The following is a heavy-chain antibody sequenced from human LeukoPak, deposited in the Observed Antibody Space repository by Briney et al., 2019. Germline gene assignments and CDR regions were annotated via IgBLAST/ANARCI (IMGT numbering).Heavy chain of an antibody. Sequence: PGGSLRLSCAASGLTFGSYGMHWVRQAPGKGLEWVAVISYDGSNKYYADSVKGRFTISRDNAKNTLYLQMNSLRAEDTAAYYCARGNYGFDYWGQGTLVIVSS. V-gene: IGHV3-30*03. J-gene: IGHJ4*02. CDR3: ARGNYGFDY. CDR2: ISYDGSNK. CDR1: GLTFGSYG. D-gene: IGHD1-7*01.